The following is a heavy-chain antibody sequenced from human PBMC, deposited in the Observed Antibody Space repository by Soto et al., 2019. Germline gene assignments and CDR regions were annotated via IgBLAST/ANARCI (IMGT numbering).Heavy chain of an antibody. CDR3: ARVIMIFGVANLGSYFDY. CDR2: ISPSNGQT. V-gene: IGHV1-18*01. J-gene: IGHJ4*02. CDR1: GYTFSNFG. D-gene: IGHD3-3*01. Sequence: ASEKVSCKASGYTFSNFGLSWVRQAPGQGREWMGWISPSNGQTIYAQNFHGRVTMTTDTSTATAHMELRSLISDDTAVYYCARVIMIFGVANLGSYFDYWGQGTRVTVS.